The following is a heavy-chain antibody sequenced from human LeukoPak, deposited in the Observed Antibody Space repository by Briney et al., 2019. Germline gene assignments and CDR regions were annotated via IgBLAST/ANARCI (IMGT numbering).Heavy chain of an antibody. CDR3: ARDWMATIPLYYYYGMDV. CDR1: GFTFSDYY. J-gene: IGHJ6*02. CDR2: ISSSGSTI. Sequence: HPGGSLRLSCAASGFTFSDYYMSWIRQAPGKGLEWVSYISSSGSTIYYADSVKGRFTISRDNAKDSLYLQMNSLRAEDTAVYYCARDWMATIPLYYYYGMDVWGQGTTVTVSS. V-gene: IGHV3-11*01. D-gene: IGHD5-24*01.